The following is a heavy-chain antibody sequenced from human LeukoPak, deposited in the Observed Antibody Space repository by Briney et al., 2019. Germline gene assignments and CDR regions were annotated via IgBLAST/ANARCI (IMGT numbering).Heavy chain of an antibody. D-gene: IGHD6-6*01. J-gene: IGHJ4*02. Sequence: SETLSFTCTVSGGSISSGGYYWSWIRQHPGKGLEWIGYIYYSGSTYYNPSLKSRVTISVDTSKNQFSLKLSSVTAADTAVYYCARSRKQLVDYWGQGTLATVSS. CDR1: GGSISSGGYY. CDR3: ARSRKQLVDY. CDR2: IYYSGST. V-gene: IGHV4-31*03.